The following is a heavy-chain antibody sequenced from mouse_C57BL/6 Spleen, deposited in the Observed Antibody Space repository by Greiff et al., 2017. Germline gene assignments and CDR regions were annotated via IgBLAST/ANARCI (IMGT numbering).Heavy chain of an antibody. J-gene: IGHJ2*01. V-gene: IGHV5-4*01. Sequence: DVMLVESGGGLVKPGGSLKLSCAASGFTFSSYAMSWVRQTPEKRLEWVATISDGGSYTYYPDNVKGRFTISRDNAKNNLYLQMSHLKSEDTSMYYCAREGAYYSNYGYYFDYWGLGTTLTVSS. CDR3: AREGAYYSNYGYYFDY. CDR2: ISDGGSYT. CDR1: GFTFSSYA. D-gene: IGHD2-5*01.